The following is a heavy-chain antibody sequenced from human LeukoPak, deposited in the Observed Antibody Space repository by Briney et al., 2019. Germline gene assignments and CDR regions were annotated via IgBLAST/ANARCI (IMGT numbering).Heavy chain of an antibody. CDR2: IYYSGNT. D-gene: IGHD6-13*01. Sequence: SETLSLTCAVYGGSFSGYYWSWIRQPPGKRLEWIGYIYYSGNTNYNPSLKSRVTISVDTSKNQFSLKLSSVSAADTAVYYCARVYYSRSYDYWYFDLWGRGTLVTVSS. V-gene: IGHV4-59*01. CDR3: ARVYYSRSYDYWYFDL. J-gene: IGHJ2*01. CDR1: GGSFSGYY.